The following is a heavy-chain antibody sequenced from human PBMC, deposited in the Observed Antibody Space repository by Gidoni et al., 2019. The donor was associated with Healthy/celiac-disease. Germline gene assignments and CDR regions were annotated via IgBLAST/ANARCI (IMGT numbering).Heavy chain of an antibody. D-gene: IGHD3-22*01. V-gene: IGHV3-20*04. CDR2: INWNGGST. J-gene: IGHJ4*02. CDR3: ARVGPRGYYDSSGYYYSYYFDY. CDR1: GFPFAVYG. Sequence: EVQLVESGGGVVRPGGSLRLSCAASGFPFAVYGMCSARQAPGKGLEWVSGINWNGGSTGYADSVKGRFTISRDNAKNSLYLQMNSLRAEDTALYYCARVGPRGYYDSSGYYYSYYFDYWGQGTLVTVSS.